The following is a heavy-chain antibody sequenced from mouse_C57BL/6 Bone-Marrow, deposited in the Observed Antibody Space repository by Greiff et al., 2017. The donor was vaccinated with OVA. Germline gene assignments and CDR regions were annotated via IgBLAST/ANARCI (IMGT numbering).Heavy chain of an antibody. CDR2: ISNGGGST. CDR3: ARRRYLYYYAMDY. Sequence: EVKVEESGGGLVQPGGSLKLSCAASGFTFSDYYMYWVRQTPEKRLEWVAYISNGGGSTYYPDTVKGRFTISRDNAKNTLYLQMSRLKSEDTAMYYCARRRYLYYYAMDYWGQGTSVTVSS. D-gene: IGHD1-1*01. V-gene: IGHV5-12*01. J-gene: IGHJ4*01. CDR1: GFTFSDYY.